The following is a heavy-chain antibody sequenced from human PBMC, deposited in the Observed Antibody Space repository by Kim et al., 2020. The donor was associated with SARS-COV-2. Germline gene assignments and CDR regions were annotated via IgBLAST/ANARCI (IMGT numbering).Heavy chain of an antibody. Sequence: SVKVSCKASGGTFSSYAISWVRQAPGQGLEWMGGIIPIFGTANYAQKFQGRVTITADESTSTAYMELSSLRSEDTAVYYCARTNCGGDCYFLDWGQGTLVTVSS. J-gene: IGHJ4*02. CDR1: GGTFSSYA. CDR3: ARTNCGGDCYFLD. D-gene: IGHD2-21*02. CDR2: IIPIFGTA. V-gene: IGHV1-69*13.